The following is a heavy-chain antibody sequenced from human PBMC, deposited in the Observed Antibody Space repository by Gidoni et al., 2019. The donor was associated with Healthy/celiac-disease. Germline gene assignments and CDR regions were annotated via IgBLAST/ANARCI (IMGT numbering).Heavy chain of an antibody. J-gene: IGHJ6*02. CDR3: ATDTKGHGGNSVGYYYGMDV. V-gene: IGHV1-24*01. Sequence: QVQLVQSGAEVKKPGASVKVSCKVSGYTLTELSMPWVRQAPGKGLEWLGGFDPEDGETIYAQKFQGRVTMTEDTSTDTAYMELSSLRSEDTAVYYCATDTKGHGGNSVGYYYGMDVWGQGTTVTVSS. D-gene: IGHD2-21*02. CDR1: GYTLTELS. CDR2: FDPEDGET.